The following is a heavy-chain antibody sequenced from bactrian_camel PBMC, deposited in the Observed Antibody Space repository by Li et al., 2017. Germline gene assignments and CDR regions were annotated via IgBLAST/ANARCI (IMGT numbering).Heavy chain of an antibody. CDR1: GSGYVSGTAC. V-gene: IGHV3-3*01. J-gene: IGHJ4*01. CDR3: AADLGWCGSRPLQREFRN. CDR2: IAPASGTT. Sequence: HVQLVESGGSSVQAGGSLRLSCAASGSGYVSGTACMGWFRQVPGKEREGVAAIAPASGTTFYSDSVKGRFTISHVNANNTLHLQMNSLKPEDTAVYYCAADLGWCGSRPLQREFRNWGQGTQVTVS. D-gene: IGHD2*01.